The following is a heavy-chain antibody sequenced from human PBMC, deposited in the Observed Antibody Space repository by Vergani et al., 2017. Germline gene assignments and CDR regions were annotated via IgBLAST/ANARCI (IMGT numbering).Heavy chain of an antibody. D-gene: IGHD6-19*01. CDR2: ISAYNGNT. V-gene: IGHV1-18*04. J-gene: IGHJ4*02. Sequence: QVQLVQSGAEVKKPGASVKVSCKASGYTFTSYGISWVRQAPGQGLEWMGWISAYNGNTNYAQKRQGRVTMTTDTATSTAYMELRSLRSDDTAVYYCERDARSGYSSGWYSENYCDYWGQGTLVTVSS. CDR3: ERDARSGYSSGWYSENYCDY. CDR1: GYTFTSYG.